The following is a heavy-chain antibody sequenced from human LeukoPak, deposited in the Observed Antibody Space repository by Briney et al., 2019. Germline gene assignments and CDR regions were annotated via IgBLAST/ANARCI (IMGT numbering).Heavy chain of an antibody. CDR2: IYYSGDT. V-gene: IGHV4-59*01. Sequence: SETLSLTCTVSGDSISANFWSWVRQPPGKGLEWIGYIYYSGDTNYNPSLKGRVTISIDTSKNQFSLRLNSVTAADTAVYYCARKEGTHWGQGTLVTVSS. J-gene: IGHJ4*02. CDR1: GDSISANF. D-gene: IGHD1-1*01. CDR3: ARKEGTH.